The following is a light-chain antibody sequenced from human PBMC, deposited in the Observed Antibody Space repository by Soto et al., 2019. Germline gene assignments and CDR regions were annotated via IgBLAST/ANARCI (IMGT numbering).Light chain of an antibody. Sequence: DIVMTQSPDSLAVSLGERASINCRSNQSVLYSSNDKNYLAWYQQKPGQPPKLLIYWASSRESGVPARFSGSGSGTEFTLNISSLQAEDVAVYCCQQFYSTPFTFGPGTIVEIK. J-gene: IGKJ3*01. CDR1: QSVLYSSNDKNY. V-gene: IGKV4-1*01. CDR2: WAS. CDR3: QQFYSTPFT.